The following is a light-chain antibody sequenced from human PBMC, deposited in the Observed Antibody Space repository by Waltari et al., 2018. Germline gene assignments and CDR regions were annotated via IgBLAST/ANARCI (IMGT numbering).Light chain of an antibody. CDR1: SSHIGAGYD. J-gene: IGLJ2*01. V-gene: IGLV1-40*01. CDR2: GNS. CDR3: QSYDSSLSGGV. Sequence: QSVLTQQPSVSGAPGQRVTISCPGSSSHIGAGYDVHWYHPLPGTAPKLLIYGNSNRPSGVPDRFSGSKSGTSASLAITGLQAEDEADYYCQSYDSSLSGGVFGGGTKLTVL.